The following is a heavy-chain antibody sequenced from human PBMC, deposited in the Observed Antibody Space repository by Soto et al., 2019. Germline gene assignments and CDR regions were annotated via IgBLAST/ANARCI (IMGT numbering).Heavy chain of an antibody. J-gene: IGHJ3*01. CDR3: ARRDWNDAFDV. Sequence: SETLSLTCTVSGVSISIHHWGWVRQPPGKGLEWIGYIYYSGNPNYNPSLKSRVTMSLDTSKNQFSLKLNSVTAADTAVYYCARRDWNDAFDVWGQGTMVTVSS. D-gene: IGHD1-1*01. CDR1: GVSISIHH. V-gene: IGHV4-59*11. CDR2: IYYSGNP.